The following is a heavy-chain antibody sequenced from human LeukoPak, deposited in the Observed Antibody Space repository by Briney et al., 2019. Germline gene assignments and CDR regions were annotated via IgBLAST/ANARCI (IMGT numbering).Heavy chain of an antibody. CDR3: ARGYASTLQLDP. CDR2: ISFDGSNK. Sequence: PGGSLRLSCVASGFTFSSYAMHWVRQAPGKGLEWVAVISFDGSNKYYADSVKGRFTISRDNSKNTLYLQVSAEDTAIYYCARGYASTLQLDPWGQGTLVTVSS. J-gene: IGHJ5*02. D-gene: IGHD6-13*01. V-gene: IGHV3-30*03. CDR1: GFTFSSYA.